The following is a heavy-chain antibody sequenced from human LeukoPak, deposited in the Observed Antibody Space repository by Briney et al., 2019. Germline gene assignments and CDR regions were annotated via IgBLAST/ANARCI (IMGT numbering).Heavy chain of an antibody. CDR1: GFTFSSYA. D-gene: IGHD3-22*01. J-gene: IGHJ4*02. Sequence: PGGSLRLSCAASGFTFSSYAMSWVRQAPGKGLEWVSAISGSGGSTCYADSVKGRFTISRDNSKNTLYLQMNSLRAEDTAVYYCAKDPYYYDSSGYDYWGQGTLVTVSS. CDR3: AKDPYYYDSSGYDY. V-gene: IGHV3-23*01. CDR2: ISGSGGST.